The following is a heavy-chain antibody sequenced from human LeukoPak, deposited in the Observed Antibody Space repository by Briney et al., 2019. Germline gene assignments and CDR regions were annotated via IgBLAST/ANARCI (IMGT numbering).Heavy chain of an antibody. V-gene: IGHV4-39*07. CDR2: IYYSGST. J-gene: IGHJ5*02. CDR3: ARSVAALNWFDP. Sequence: SETLSLTCTVSGGSISSSYYYWGWIRQPPGKGLEWIGSIYYSGSTYYNPSLKSRVTISVDRSKNQFSLKLSSVTAADTAVYYCARSVAALNWFDPWGQGTLVTVSS. CDR1: GGSISSSYYY. D-gene: IGHD6-6*01.